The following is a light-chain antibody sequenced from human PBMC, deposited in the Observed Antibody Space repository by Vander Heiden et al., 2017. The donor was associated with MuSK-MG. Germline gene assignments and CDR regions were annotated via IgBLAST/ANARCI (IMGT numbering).Light chain of an antibody. CDR3: QQYYSTPPT. V-gene: IGKV4-1*01. Sequence: DIVMTQSPDSLAVSLGERATIHCKSSQSVLYSSNNNNYLAWYQQKPGQPPKLLIYWASTRESGVPDRFSGSGSGTDFTLTISSLQAEDVAVYYCQQYYSTPPTFGPGTKVDIK. CDR1: QSVLYSSNNNNY. J-gene: IGKJ3*01. CDR2: WAS.